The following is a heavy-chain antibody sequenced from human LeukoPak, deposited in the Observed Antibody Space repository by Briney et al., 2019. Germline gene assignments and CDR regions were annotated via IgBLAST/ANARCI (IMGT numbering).Heavy chain of an antibody. CDR1: GFTFSSYA. V-gene: IGHV3-30-3*01. J-gene: IGHJ4*02. CDR3: ARDCGGDCYHFDY. D-gene: IGHD2-21*02. CDR2: ISYDGSNK. Sequence: GGSLRLSCAASGFTFSSYAMHWVRQAPGKGLEWVAVISYDGSNKYYADSVKGRFTISRDNSKNTLYLQMNSLRAEDTAVYYCARDCGGDCYHFDYWGQGTPVTVSS.